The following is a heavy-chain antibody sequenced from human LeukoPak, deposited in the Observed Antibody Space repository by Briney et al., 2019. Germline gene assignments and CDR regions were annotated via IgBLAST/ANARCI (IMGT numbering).Heavy chain of an antibody. V-gene: IGHV4-61*02. J-gene: IGHJ3*02. CDR2: IHSSGDT. CDR1: GGSISSGNYY. CDR3: AREPSYLDAFDI. Sequence: SETLSLTCTVSGGSISSGNYYWSWIRQPAGKRLEWIGRIHSSGDTNYNPSLKSRLTFSVDTSKNQFSLKLSSVTAADTAVYYCAREPSYLDAFDIWGQGTMVTVSS.